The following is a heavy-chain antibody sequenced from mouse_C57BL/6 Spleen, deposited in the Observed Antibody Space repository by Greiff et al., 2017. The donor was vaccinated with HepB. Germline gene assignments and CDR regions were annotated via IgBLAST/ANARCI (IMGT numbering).Heavy chain of an antibody. CDR2: IDPEDGET. CDR3: SVLDGYLSYYAMDY. Sequence: EVQLQQSGAELVKPGASVKLSCTASGFNIKDYYMHWVKQRTEQGLEWIGRIDPEDGETKYAPKFQGKATITADTSSNTAYLQLSSLPSEDTAVCYWSVLDGYLSYYAMDYWGQGTSVTVSS. D-gene: IGHD2-3*01. J-gene: IGHJ4*01. V-gene: IGHV14-2*01. CDR1: GFNIKDYY.